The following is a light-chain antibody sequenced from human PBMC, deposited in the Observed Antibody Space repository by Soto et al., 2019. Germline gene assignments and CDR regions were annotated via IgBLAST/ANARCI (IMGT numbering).Light chain of an antibody. CDR1: SSDVGGYNY. CDR3: SSYTSSSTLI. V-gene: IGLV2-14*01. CDR2: DVS. Sequence: QSALTQPASVSGSPGQSITISCSGTSSDVGGYNYVSWYQQYPGKAPKVMIYDVSNRPSGVSNRFSGSKSDNTASLTISGLQAEDEADYYCSSYTSSSTLIFGGGTKLTVL. J-gene: IGLJ2*01.